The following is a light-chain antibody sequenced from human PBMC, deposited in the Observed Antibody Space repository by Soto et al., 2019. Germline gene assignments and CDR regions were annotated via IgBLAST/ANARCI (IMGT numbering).Light chain of an antibody. J-gene: IGLJ1*01. CDR3: SSYTSSSTFV. CDR1: SSDVGGYNY. V-gene: IGLV2-14*01. Sequence: QSALTQPASVSGSPGQSITISCTGTSSDVGGYNYVSWYQQHPGKAPKVMIYDVSNRPSGVSNRFSGSKSGNTASLTISGLQAEDEADYYSSSYTSSSTFVFGTGTKLTVL. CDR2: DVS.